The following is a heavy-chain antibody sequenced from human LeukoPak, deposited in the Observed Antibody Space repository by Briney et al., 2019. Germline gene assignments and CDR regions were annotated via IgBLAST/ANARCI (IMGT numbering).Heavy chain of an antibody. CDR2: FDPEDGET. D-gene: IGHD1-26*01. V-gene: IGHV1-24*01. J-gene: IGHJ3*02. CDR1: GYTLTELS. CDR3: ATEVGSYSVYAFDI. Sequence: ASVKVSCKVSGYTLTELSMHWVRQAPGKGLEWMGGFDPEDGETIYAQKFQGRVTMAEDTSTDTAYMELSSLRSEDTAVYYCATEVGSYSVYAFDIWGQGTMVTVSS.